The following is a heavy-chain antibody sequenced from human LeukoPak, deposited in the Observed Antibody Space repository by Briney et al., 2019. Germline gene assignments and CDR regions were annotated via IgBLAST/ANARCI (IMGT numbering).Heavy chain of an antibody. CDR1: GFSFSTYR. J-gene: IGHJ4*02. CDR3: ARDLANRGVSDY. CDR2: IKQDGSEK. Sequence: QSGGSLRLSCAASGFSFSTYRMSWVRQAPGKGLEWVANIKQDGSEKFYVDSVKGRFTISRDNAKNSLYLQMNSLRGEDTAVYYCARDLANRGVSDYWGQGTLVTVSS. V-gene: IGHV3-7*01. D-gene: IGHD3-10*01.